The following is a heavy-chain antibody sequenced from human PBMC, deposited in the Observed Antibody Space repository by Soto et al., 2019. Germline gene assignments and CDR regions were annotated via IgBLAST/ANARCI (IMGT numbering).Heavy chain of an antibody. D-gene: IGHD1-1*01. J-gene: IGHJ4*02. V-gene: IGHV4-59*01. CDR2: IYYSGST. CDR1: GGSISSYY. Sequence: SETLSLTCTVSGGSISSYYWSWIRQPPGKGLEWIGYIYYSGSTNYNPSLKSRVTISVDTSKNQFSLKLSSVTAADTAVYYCARDSRPERPFDYWGQGTLVTVSS. CDR3: ARDSRPERPFDY.